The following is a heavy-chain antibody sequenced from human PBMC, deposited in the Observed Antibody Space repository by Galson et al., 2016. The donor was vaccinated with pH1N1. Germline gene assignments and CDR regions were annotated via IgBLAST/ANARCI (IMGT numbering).Heavy chain of an antibody. CDR2: INWKSNNI. Sequence: SLRLSCATSGFRFDDYAMHWVRQGPGKGLEWVSGINWKSNNIVYADSVKGRFSISDNAKRSLFLEMNSLRVEDTALYYCVKDFKGYFYYMDVWGKGTTVTVSS. J-gene: IGHJ6*03. V-gene: IGHV3-9*01. CDR3: VKDFKGYFYYMDV. CDR1: GFRFDDYA.